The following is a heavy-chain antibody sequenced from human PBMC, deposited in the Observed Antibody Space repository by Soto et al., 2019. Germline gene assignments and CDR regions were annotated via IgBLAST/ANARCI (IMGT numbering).Heavy chain of an antibody. J-gene: IGHJ3*01. D-gene: IGHD3-22*01. CDR3: AGGGGYYDDAFEF. CDR2: VFYSGST. Sequence: SETLSLTCTVSGGSISGDYWSWIRQPPGKGPQWIGYVFYSGSTNYNPSLKSRVTVSIDTSKSQFSLKLSSVTAADTAVYYCAGGGGYYDDAFEFWGQGTVVTVSS. V-gene: IGHV4-59*01. CDR1: GGSISGDY.